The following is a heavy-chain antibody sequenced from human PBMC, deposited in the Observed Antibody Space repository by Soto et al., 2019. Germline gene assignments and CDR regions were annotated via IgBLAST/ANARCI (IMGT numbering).Heavy chain of an antibody. J-gene: IGHJ6*03. D-gene: IGHD3-3*01. CDR1: GCKFIDYC. Sequence: GSLRLSNTAAGCKFIDYCRRCIIKDTGKGLEWVSYISSSGSTIYYADSVKGRFTISRDNAKNSLYLQMNSLRAEDTAVYYCASNTIFGVVIHIRYYYCMDVWGKGTTVTVSS. CDR2: ISSSGSTI. V-gene: IGHV3-11*01. CDR3: ASNTIFGVVIHIRYYYCMDV.